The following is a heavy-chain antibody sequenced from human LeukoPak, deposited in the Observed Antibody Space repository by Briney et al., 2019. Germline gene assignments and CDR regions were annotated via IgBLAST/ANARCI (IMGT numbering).Heavy chain of an antibody. V-gene: IGHV4-38-2*02. D-gene: IGHD6-13*01. CDR2: IYRSGST. J-gene: IGHJ5*02. Sequence: SETLSLTCSVSGYSISSGYYWGWIRQPPGKGLEWIGRIYRSGSTCYNPSLKSRVTISVDTSKNQFSLKLSSVTAADTAVYYCARAYGSNWDWYDPWGQRTLVTVSS. CDR1: GYSISSGYY. CDR3: ARAYGSNWDWYDP.